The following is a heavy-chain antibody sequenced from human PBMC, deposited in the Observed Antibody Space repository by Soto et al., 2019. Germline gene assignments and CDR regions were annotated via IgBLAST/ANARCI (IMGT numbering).Heavy chain of an antibody. Sequence: GGSLRLSCAASGFTFSSYSMNWVRQAPGKGLEWVSYISSSSSTIYYADSVKGRFTISRDNAKNSLYLQMNSLRAEDTAVYYCARPLLLFGLVDYFDYWGQGTLVNVSS. J-gene: IGHJ4*02. V-gene: IGHV3-48*01. CDR3: ARPLLLFGLVDYFDY. D-gene: IGHD3-9*01. CDR1: GFTFSSYS. CDR2: ISSSSSTI.